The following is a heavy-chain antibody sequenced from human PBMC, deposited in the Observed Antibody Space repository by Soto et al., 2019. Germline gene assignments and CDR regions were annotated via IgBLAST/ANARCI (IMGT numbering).Heavy chain of an antibody. CDR2: ISSSTGYK. CDR1: GFSFSDHY. V-gene: IGHV3-11*06. D-gene: IGHD3-22*01. Sequence: PGGSLRLSCAASGFSFSDHYMSWIRQAPGKGLDWVSYISSSTGYKNYAASVKGRFTISRDNAKKSLYLEMHSLRVEDTAVYYCATDDSRVLEYVDYWGQGGLVTGSS. CDR3: ATDDSRVLEYVDY. J-gene: IGHJ4*02.